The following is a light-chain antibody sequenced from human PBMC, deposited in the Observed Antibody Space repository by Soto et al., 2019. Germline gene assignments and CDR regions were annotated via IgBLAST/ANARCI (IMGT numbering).Light chain of an antibody. J-gene: IGLJ2*01. CDR2: GNN. CDR3: QSYDSSLSGVV. Sequence: QSVLTQPPSVSGAPGQGVTISCTGRSSNIGAGHDVHWYQQLPGTAPKLLIYGNNNRPSGVPDRFSGSKSGASASLAITGLQAEDEADYYCQSYDSSLSGVVFGGWTKLTVL. V-gene: IGLV1-40*01. CDR1: SSNIGAGHD.